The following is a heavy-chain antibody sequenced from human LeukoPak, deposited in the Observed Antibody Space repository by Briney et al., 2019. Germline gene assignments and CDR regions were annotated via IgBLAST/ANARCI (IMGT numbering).Heavy chain of an antibody. CDR3: AKAKDYYGSGSYPDY. Sequence: GGSLTHSCAASGFTFSSYSMNWVRQPPGKGLEWVSVISVSGGSSNYGDSVKGRFTVSRNNSKNTLYLQMNSLRVEDTAIYYGAKAKDYYGSGSYPDYWGQGTLVTVS. CDR2: ISVSGGSS. V-gene: IGHV3-23*01. D-gene: IGHD3-10*01. CDR1: GFTFSSYS. J-gene: IGHJ4*02.